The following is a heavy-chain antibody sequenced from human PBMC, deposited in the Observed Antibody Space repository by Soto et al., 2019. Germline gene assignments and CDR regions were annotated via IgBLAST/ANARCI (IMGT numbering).Heavy chain of an antibody. D-gene: IGHD2-2*01. CDR3: ARDPDIVLVPAAAYGMDV. V-gene: IGHV3-30-3*01. CDR1: GFTFSSYA. Sequence: QVQLVESGGGVVQPGRSLRLSCAASGFTFSSYAMQWVRQAPGKGLEWVAVISYDGSNKYYADSVKGRFTISRDNSKNTLYLQMNSLRAEDTAVYYCARDPDIVLVPAAAYGMDVWGQGTTVTVSS. CDR2: ISYDGSNK. J-gene: IGHJ6*02.